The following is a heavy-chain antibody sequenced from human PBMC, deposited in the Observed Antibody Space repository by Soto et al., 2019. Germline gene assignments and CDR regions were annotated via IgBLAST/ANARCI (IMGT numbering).Heavy chain of an antibody. CDR3: GRGPSPRAPAGGTPYYYAMDV. CDR2: MNPINGAA. J-gene: IGHJ6*02. V-gene: IGHV1-8*02. D-gene: IGHD6-13*01. CDR1: GYDFTAYD. Sequence: ASVKVSCKASGYDFTAYDINWVRQASGQGLEWMGWMNPINGAAGSARRFQGRISMTRNTATGTAYLGLTSLRSDDSAVYYCGRGPSPRAPAGGTPYYYAMDVWGQGTTVTVSS.